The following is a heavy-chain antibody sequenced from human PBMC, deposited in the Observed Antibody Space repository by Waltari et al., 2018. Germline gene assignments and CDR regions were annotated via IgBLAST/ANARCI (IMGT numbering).Heavy chain of an antibody. CDR2: TYTSGNT. CDR3: ARDKMLLRTMDV. CDR1: GASVTSAY. J-gene: IGHJ6*02. D-gene: IGHD2-8*01. V-gene: IGHV4-4*07. Sequence: QVQLQKSGPGLVNPSETLSLPCSVSGASVTSAYWSWIRQPAGKGLEWIGRTYTSGNTNYNPSLKGRADISVDKSKNQVSLQVTSVTAADTAVYYCARDKMLLRTMDVWGQGTAVTVSS.